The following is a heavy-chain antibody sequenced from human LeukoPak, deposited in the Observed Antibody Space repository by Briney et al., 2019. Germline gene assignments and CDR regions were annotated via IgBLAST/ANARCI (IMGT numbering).Heavy chain of an antibody. CDR1: GFTFSSYS. Sequence: GGSLRLSXAASGFTFSSYSMNWVRQAPGKGLEWVSYISSSSSTIYYADSVKGRFTISRDNAKNSLYLQMNSLRAEDTAVYYCARDLRLEGYYDSSGYSILDYWGQGTLVTVSS. CDR2: ISSSSSTI. CDR3: ARDLRLEGYYDSSGYSILDY. V-gene: IGHV3-48*01. J-gene: IGHJ4*02. D-gene: IGHD3-22*01.